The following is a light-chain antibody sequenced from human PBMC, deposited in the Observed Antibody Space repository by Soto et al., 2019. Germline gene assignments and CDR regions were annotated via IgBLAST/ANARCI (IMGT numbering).Light chain of an antibody. CDR2: LEGSGSY. Sequence: QLVLAQSSSASASLGSSVKLTCTLSSGHSTYIIAWHQQQPGKAPRYLMNLEGSGSYNKGSGVPDRFSGSSSGADRYLTISNLQFEDEADYYCETWDTNTRVFGAGTQLTVL. CDR1: SGHSTYI. J-gene: IGLJ7*01. V-gene: IGLV4-60*02. CDR3: ETWDTNTRV.